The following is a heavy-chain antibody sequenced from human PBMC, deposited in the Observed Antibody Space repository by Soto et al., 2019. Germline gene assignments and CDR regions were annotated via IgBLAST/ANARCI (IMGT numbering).Heavy chain of an antibody. D-gene: IGHD2-21*01. Sequence: GGSLRLSCSASGFAFSSYAMHWVRQTPGKGLEYVLAISPQGGSTYYADSVKGRFTISRDDSKNTVYLQMSSLRPDDTAVYYCVNMMIARGAFDFWGQGTLVTVSS. CDR2: ISPQGGST. V-gene: IGHV3-64D*06. CDR3: VNMMIARGAFDF. CDR1: GFAFSSYA. J-gene: IGHJ4*02.